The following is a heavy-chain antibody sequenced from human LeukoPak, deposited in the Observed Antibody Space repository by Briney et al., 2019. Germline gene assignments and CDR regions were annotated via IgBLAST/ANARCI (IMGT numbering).Heavy chain of an antibody. CDR1: GYTFINYW. D-gene: IGHD5-24*01. CDR3: ARRGDVYNYAWY. CDR2: IYPGDSDT. V-gene: IGHV5-51*01. J-gene: IGHJ4*02. Sequence: GESLKISCKGSGYTFINYWIGWVRQMPGKGLEWMGVIYPGDSDTRYSPAFQGQVTISADKSRNVAYLQWSSLKASDTAMYYCARRGDVYNYAWYWGQGTLVIVSS.